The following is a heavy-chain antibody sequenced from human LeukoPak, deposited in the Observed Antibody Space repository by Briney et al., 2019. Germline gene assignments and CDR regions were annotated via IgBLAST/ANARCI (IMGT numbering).Heavy chain of an antibody. CDR2: ISGSGGST. CDR1: GFTFSSYA. V-gene: IGHV3-23*01. Sequence: GGSLRLSCAASGFTFSSYAMSWVRPAPGKGLEWVSAISGSGGSTYYADSVKGRFTISRAISKTTMYLQMNSLRAEGTAVYYCANRGSPLWFGELFRACDIWGQGTMVTLSS. CDR3: ANRGSPLWFGELFRACDI. J-gene: IGHJ3*02. D-gene: IGHD3-10*01.